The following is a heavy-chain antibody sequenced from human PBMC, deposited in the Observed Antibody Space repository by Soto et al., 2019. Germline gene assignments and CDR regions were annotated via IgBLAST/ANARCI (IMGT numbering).Heavy chain of an antibody. CDR2: ISYSGST. J-gene: IGHJ6*02. CDR3: AREVNNYYGMDV. Sequence: QVQLQESGPGLVKPSQTLSLTCSISGASISSDDYYWSWFRQPPGKGLEWIGYISYSGSTYYTPSLKSRIAISVDTSKTQFSLILCSVTAADTAVFYCAREVNNYYGMDVWGQGTTVTVSS. CDR1: GASISSDDYY. V-gene: IGHV4-30-4*01.